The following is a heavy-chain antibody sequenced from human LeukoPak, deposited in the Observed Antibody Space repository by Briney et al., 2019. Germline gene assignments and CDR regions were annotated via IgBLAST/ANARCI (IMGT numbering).Heavy chain of an antibody. CDR2: IYDGGST. D-gene: IGHD5-18*01. J-gene: IGHJ4*02. Sequence: GVSLRLPCAASGFTVSSNYMNWLRQAPGKGREGFLDIYDGGSTDYADSVNSRFTISTNNSRNMLYLKMNSLGAEDTAVYYCARGYSYGYIRYWGQGTLVTVSS. CDR3: ARGYSYGYIRY. CDR1: GFTVSSNY. V-gene: IGHV3-66*01.